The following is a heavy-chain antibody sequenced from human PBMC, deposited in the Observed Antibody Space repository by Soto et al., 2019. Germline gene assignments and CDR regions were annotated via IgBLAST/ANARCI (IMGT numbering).Heavy chain of an antibody. CDR2: INGGIGQT. J-gene: IGHJ6*02. D-gene: IGHD1-1*01. V-gene: IGHV1-3*01. CDR3: ARGKGMEENYYYYGLDI. CDR1: GYSFSTYA. Sequence: ASVKVSCKASGYSFSTYAMHWVRQAPGESLEWMGWINGGIGQTKYSQRFQDRVTITRDASASTAHMELSSLKSEDTAVYYCARGKGMEENYYYYGLDIWGQGTTVTVSS.